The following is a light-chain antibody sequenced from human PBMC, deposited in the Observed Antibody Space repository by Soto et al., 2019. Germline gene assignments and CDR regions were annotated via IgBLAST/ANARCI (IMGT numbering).Light chain of an antibody. CDR3: QLYGNPRWT. CDR1: QSVSSRY. Sequence: EIVLTQSPGTLSLSPGERATLSCRASQSVSSRYLDWYQQKPGQAPRLLISGASTRATGIPGRFSGSGSGTDCTLSISRLEPEDFAVYYCQLYGNPRWTFVQGTKVEIK. J-gene: IGKJ1*01. CDR2: GAS. V-gene: IGKV3-20*01.